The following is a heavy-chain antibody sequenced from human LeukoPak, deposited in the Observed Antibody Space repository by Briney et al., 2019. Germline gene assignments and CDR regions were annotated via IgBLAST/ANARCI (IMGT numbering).Heavy chain of an antibody. CDR3: ARQITMVRGEISGWFDP. J-gene: IGHJ5*02. CDR1: GYSFTSYW. D-gene: IGHD3-10*01. V-gene: IGHV5-51*01. Sequence: GESLKISCKGAGYSFTSYWSGWLGRMPGKGLEWMGSIYPGDSDTRYSPSFQGQVTTSADNSISTAYLQWSRLKASHPAMYYCARQITMVRGEISGWFDPWGQGTLVTVSS. CDR2: IYPGDSDT.